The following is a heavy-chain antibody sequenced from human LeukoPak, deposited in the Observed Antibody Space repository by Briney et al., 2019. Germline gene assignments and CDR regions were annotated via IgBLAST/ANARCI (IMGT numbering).Heavy chain of an antibody. CDR3: ARATFTMIAL. V-gene: IGHV4-34*01. CDR1: GGSFSGYY. CDR2: INHSGST. J-gene: IGHJ4*02. D-gene: IGHD3-22*01. Sequence: SETLSLTCVVYGGSFSGYYWSWIRQPPGKGLERIGEINHSGSTNYNPPLKSRVTISVDTSKNQFSLKLSSVTAADTAVYYCARATFTMIALWGQGTLVTVSS.